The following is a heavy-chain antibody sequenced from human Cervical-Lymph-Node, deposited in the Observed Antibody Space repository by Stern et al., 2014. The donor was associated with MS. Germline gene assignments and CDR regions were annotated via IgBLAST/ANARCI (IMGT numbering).Heavy chain of an antibody. D-gene: IGHD2-15*01. CDR2: ISAYNGNT. CDR1: GYTFTSYG. J-gene: IGHJ6*02. V-gene: IGHV1-18*04. CDR3: ARTSDIVDPGYGMDV. Sequence: VQLVESGAAVKKPGASVKVSCKASGYTFTSYGISWVRQAPGQGLEWMGWISAYNGNTNYAQKLQGRVTMTTDTSTSTAYMELRSLRSDDTAVYYCARTSDIVDPGYGMDVWGQGTTVTVSS.